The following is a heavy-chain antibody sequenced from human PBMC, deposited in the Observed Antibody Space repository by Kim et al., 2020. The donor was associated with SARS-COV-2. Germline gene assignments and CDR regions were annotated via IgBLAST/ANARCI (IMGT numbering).Heavy chain of an antibody. CDR2: TRNKANSYTT. Sequence: GGSLRLSCAASGFTFSDHYMDWVRQAPGKGLEWVGRTRNKANSYTTEYAASVKGRFTISRDDSKNSLYLQMNSLKTEDTAVYYCARESPENYYGMDVWGQGTTVTVSS. J-gene: IGHJ6*02. CDR1: GFTFSDHY. CDR3: ARESPENYYGMDV. V-gene: IGHV3-72*01.